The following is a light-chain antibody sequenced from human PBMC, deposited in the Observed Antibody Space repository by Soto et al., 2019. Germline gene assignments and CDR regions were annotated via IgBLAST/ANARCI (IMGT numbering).Light chain of an antibody. V-gene: IGLV2-8*01. J-gene: IGLJ1*01. CDR2: EVS. CDR3: SSYAGSTHV. CDR1: SSDVGGYKY. Sequence: QSALAQPPSASGSPGQSVTISCTGTSSDVGGYKYVSWYQQHPGKAPKLMIYEVSKRPSGVPDRFSGSKSGNTASLTVSGLQAEDEADYYCSSYAGSTHVFGTGTKLTVL.